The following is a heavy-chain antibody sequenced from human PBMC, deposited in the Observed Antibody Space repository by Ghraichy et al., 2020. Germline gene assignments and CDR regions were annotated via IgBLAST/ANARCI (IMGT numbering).Heavy chain of an antibody. CDR2: IYYSGST. CDR1: GGSISSSSYY. J-gene: IGHJ4*02. Sequence: LETLSLTCTVSGGSISSSSYYWGWIRQPPGKGLEWIGSIYYSGSTYYNPSLKSRVTISVDTSKNQFSLKLSSVTAADTAVYYCARLTSGSTYDYWGQGTLVTVSS. D-gene: IGHD1-26*01. CDR3: ARLTSGSTYDY. V-gene: IGHV4-39*01.